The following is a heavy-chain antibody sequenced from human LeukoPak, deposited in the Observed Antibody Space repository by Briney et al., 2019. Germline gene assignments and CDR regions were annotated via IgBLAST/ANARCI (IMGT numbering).Heavy chain of an antibody. CDR2: FIRSSSYI. CDR3: ARLTTTVTTPFDY. J-gene: IGHJ4*02. Sequence: GGSLRLSCAASGFTFSIYKMKWVRQAPGKGKEWVSSFIRSSSYIYYAASVKGPFTISRDNAKNSLYLQMNSLRAEDTAVYYCARLTTTVTTPFDYWGQGTLVTVSS. V-gene: IGHV3-21*01. D-gene: IGHD4-17*01. CDR1: GFTFSIYK.